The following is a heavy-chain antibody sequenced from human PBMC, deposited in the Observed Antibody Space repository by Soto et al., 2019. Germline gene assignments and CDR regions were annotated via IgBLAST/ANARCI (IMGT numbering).Heavy chain of an antibody. CDR1: GFTFGSYS. Sequence: GGSLRLSGAASGFTFGSYSMGWVRQATGKGLEWVSIISGGGTTTHYVASVKGRFTISRDSSNDTLYLQMNSLGVEDTAVYYFAESVRSSSRFDHCGKGT. D-gene: IGHD6-19*01. V-gene: IGHV3-23*01. CDR3: AESVRSSSRFDH. CDR2: ISGGGTTT. J-gene: IGHJ4*02.